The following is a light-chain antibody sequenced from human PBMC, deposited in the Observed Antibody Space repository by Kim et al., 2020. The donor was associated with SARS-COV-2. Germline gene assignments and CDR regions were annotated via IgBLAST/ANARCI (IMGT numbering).Light chain of an antibody. CDR1: QIISTW. J-gene: IGKJ1*01. V-gene: IGKV1-5*03. CDR2: RTS. Sequence: DIQMTQSPSTLSASVGDRVTITCRASQIISTWLAWYQQKPGNAPNLLIYRTSTLESGVPSRFSGSGSGTEFTLTISSLQPEDSATYYCQHYNSYPITFGQGTKVDIK. CDR3: QHYNSYPIT.